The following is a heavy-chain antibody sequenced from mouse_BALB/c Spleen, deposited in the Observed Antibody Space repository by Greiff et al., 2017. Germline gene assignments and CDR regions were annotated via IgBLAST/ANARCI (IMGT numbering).Heavy chain of an antibody. CDR2: INPGSSTI. V-gene: IGHV4-2*02. J-gene: IGHJ1*01. CDR3: ARLEREGYFDV. CDR1: GFDFSRYW. Sequence: EVQLQQSGGGLVQPGGSLNLSCAASGFDFSRYWMSWARQAPGKGQEWIGEINPGSSTINYTPSLKDKFIISRDNAKNTLYLQMSKVRSEDTALYYCARLEREGYFDVWGAGTTVTVSS.